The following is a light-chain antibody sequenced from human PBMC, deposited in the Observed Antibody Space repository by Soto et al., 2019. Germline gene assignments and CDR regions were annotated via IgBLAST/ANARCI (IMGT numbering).Light chain of an antibody. CDR3: QQYNSYLS. J-gene: IGKJ3*01. V-gene: IGKV1-5*01. Sequence: IEMTQYPSTVSASVGARVTITCRASQRVYNWLAWYPQKPGKAPKLLISSVSTLESGVPSRFSGSGSGTEFTLAISSLQPEDLGTYYCQQYNSYLSFGHGTKVEI. CDR1: QRVYNW. CDR2: SVS.